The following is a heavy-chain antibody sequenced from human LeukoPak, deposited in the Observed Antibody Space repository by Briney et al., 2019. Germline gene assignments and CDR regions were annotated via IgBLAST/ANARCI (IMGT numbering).Heavy chain of an antibody. Sequence: ASVKVSCKASGGTFSSYAISWARQAPGQGLEWMGRIIPILGIANYAQKFQGRVTITADKSTSTAYMELSSLRSEDTAVYYCAGWYYYDSSGYYYVGSFDYWGQGTLVTVSS. CDR1: GGTFSSYA. V-gene: IGHV1-69*04. CDR3: AGWYYYDSSGYYYVGSFDY. CDR2: IIPILGIA. J-gene: IGHJ4*02. D-gene: IGHD3-22*01.